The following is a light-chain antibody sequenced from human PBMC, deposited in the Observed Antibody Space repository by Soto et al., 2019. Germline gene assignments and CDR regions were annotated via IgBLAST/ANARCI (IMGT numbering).Light chain of an antibody. CDR1: QSVSSS. CDR2: DAT. CDR3: QQRSSWPLT. J-gene: IGKJ4*01. V-gene: IGKV3-11*01. Sequence: EIVLTQSPATLSLSPGETATLSCRASQSVSSSLAWYQQKPGQTPRLLIYDATNRATGIPARFSGSGSGTDFTLTVSSLAPEDFAVYYCQQRSSWPLTFGGGTKVEIK.